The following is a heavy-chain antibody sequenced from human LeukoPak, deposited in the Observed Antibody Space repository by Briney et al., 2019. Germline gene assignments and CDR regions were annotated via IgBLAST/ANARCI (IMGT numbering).Heavy chain of an antibody. CDR3: AKVGYYDVYKCFDP. J-gene: IGHJ5*02. CDR2: IIPIFGTA. V-gene: IGHV1-69*13. Sequence: GASVKVSCKASGGTFSSYAISWVRQAPGQGLEWMGGIIPIFGTANYAQKFQGRVTITADESTSTAYMELSSLRAEDTALYYCAKVGYYDVYKCFDPWGQGTLVTVSS. D-gene: IGHD3-16*01. CDR1: GGTFSSYA.